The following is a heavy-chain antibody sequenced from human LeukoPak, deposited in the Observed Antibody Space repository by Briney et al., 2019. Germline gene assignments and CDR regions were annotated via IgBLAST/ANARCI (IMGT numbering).Heavy chain of an antibody. V-gene: IGHV1-2*02. Sequence: ASVKVSCKASGYTFTGYYMHWVRQAPGQGLEWMGWINPNSGGTNYAQKFQGRVTMTRDTSISTAYMELSRLRSDDTAVYYCASGYGHCSSTSCPYYYFDYWGQRTLVTVSS. CDR2: INPNSGGT. J-gene: IGHJ4*02. CDR3: ASGYGHCSSTSCPYYYFDY. CDR1: GYTFTGYY. D-gene: IGHD2-2*01.